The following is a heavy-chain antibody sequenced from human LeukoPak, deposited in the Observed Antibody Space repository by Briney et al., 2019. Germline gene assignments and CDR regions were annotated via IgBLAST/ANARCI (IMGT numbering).Heavy chain of an antibody. CDR1: GFTFSSYW. CDR3: ARDSGEPYGMDV. V-gene: IGHV3-74*01. J-gene: IGHJ6*02. Sequence: PGGSLRLSCAASGFTFSSYWMHWVRQAPGKGLVWVSRISSEGSSISYADSVKGRFTISRDNAKNTLYLQMNSLRAEDTAVYYCARDSGEPYGMDVWGQGTTVTVSS. CDR2: ISSEGSSI. D-gene: IGHD3-10*01.